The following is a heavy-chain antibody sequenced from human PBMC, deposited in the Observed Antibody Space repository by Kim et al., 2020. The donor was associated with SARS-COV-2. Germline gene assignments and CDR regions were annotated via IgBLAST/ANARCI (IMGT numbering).Heavy chain of an antibody. J-gene: IGHJ4*02. CDR3: SRVSVSSFGEPLYYFDY. V-gene: IGHV3-21*01. CDR1: GFTFSSYS. Sequence: GVSLRLSCAASGFTFSSYSMNWVRQAPWKGLEWVSSISSSSSYIYYADSVKGRFTISRDNAKNSLYLQMKSLRAEDTAVYYCSRVSVSSFGEPLYYFDYLGQGALVTVSS. D-gene: IGHD3-10*01. CDR2: ISSSSSYI.